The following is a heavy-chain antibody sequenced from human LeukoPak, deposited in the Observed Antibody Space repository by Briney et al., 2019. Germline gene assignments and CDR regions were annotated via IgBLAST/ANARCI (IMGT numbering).Heavy chain of an antibody. V-gene: IGHV3-66*01. CDR3: ARLDFPVNWFDP. CDR1: GFTVSSNY. J-gene: IGHJ5*02. Sequence: GGSLRLSCAASGFTVSSNYMSWVRQAPGKGLEWVSVIYSGGSTYYADSVKGRFTISRDNSKNTLYLQMNSLRAEDTAVYYCARLDFPVNWFDPWGQGTLVTVSS. CDR2: IYSGGST.